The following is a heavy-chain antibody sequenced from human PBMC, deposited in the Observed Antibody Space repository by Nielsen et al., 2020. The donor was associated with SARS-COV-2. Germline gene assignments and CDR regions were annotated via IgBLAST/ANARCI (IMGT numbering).Heavy chain of an antibody. CDR2: IKQDGSEK. V-gene: IGHV3-7*01. J-gene: IGHJ3*02. Sequence: GGSLRLSCAASGFTFSSYWMSWVRQAPGKGLEWVANIKQDGSEKYYVDSVKGRFTISRDNAKNSLYLQMNSLRAEDTAVYYCARDLRFGELPYDIWGQGTMVTVSS. CDR1: GFTFSSYW. CDR3: ARDLRFGELPYDI. D-gene: IGHD3-10*01.